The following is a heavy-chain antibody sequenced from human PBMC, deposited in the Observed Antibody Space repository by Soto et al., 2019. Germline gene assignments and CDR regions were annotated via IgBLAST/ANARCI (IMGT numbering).Heavy chain of an antibody. CDR1: GLTFNSYG. V-gene: IGHV3-30*18. Sequence: GGSLRLSCAASGLTFNSYGIHWVRQAPGKGLEWVAVISYDGSNKYYADSVKGRFTISRDNSKNTLYLQMNSLRAEDTAVYYCAKDLPYNDYGEPYYYYGMDVWGQGTTVTVS. D-gene: IGHD4-17*01. CDR2: ISYDGSNK. CDR3: AKDLPYNDYGEPYYYYGMDV. J-gene: IGHJ6*02.